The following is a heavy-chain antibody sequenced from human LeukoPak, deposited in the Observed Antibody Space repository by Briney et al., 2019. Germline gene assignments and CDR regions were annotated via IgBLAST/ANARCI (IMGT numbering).Heavy chain of an antibody. Sequence: ASVKVSCKASGYNFSGYYMHWVRQAPGQGLEWMGRINPNSGGTNYAQKFQGRVTMTRDTSISTAYMELSRLRSDDTAVYYCARLYSTLFDYWGQGTLVTVSS. D-gene: IGHD6-13*01. J-gene: IGHJ4*02. V-gene: IGHV1-2*06. CDR3: ARLYSTLFDY. CDR2: INPNSGGT. CDR1: GYNFSGYY.